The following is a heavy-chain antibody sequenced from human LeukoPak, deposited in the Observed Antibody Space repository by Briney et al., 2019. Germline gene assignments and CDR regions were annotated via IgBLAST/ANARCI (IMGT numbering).Heavy chain of an antibody. V-gene: IGHV3-48*02. Sequence: GGSLRLSCAASGFSFSSYSMNWVRQAPGKGLGWVSYISSTSNTIYYADSVKGRFTISRDNAENSLYLQMNSLRDEDTAVYYCARKATDFDDWGQGTLVTVSS. D-gene: IGHD1-1*01. CDR3: ARKATDFDD. CDR1: GFSFSSYS. J-gene: IGHJ4*02. CDR2: ISSTSNTI.